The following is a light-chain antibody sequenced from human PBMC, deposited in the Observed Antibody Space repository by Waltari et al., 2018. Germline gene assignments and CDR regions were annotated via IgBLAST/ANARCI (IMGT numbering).Light chain of an antibody. Sequence: DIQMTQSPSSLSASVGDRVTITCRASQSIGNDFSWYQHKPGKAPKLLVYVTSTLQSGVPSRFSGSGSETDFTLTINSLQPEDFATYYCQQSYNTRWTFGQGTKVEIK. CDR3: QQSYNTRWT. CDR2: VTS. V-gene: IGKV1-39*01. CDR1: QSIGND. J-gene: IGKJ1*01.